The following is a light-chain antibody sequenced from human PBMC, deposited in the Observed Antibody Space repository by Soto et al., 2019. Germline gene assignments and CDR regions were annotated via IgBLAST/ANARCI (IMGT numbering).Light chain of an antibody. CDR1: QSVSRSY. Sequence: EIVLTKSPGTLSLSPGERATLSCGASQSVSRSYLAWYQQKPGQAPRLLIFGASFRATGIPDRFSGSGSGTDFTLTIIRLEPEDFAVYYCQQYGSSPWTFGQGTKVEIK. J-gene: IGKJ1*01. V-gene: IGKV3-20*01. CDR3: QQYGSSPWT. CDR2: GAS.